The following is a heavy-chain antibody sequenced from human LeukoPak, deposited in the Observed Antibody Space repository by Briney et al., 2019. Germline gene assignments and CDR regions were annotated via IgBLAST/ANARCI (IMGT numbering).Heavy chain of an antibody. CDR2: IYASGTS. V-gene: IGHV4-4*07. Sequence: SETLSLTCTVSGGSISSYYWTWIRQPAGKGLEWSGRIYASGTSNYNPSLKSRVTISADKSKNQFSLRLSSVTAADTAVYYCARGLDGYGTFDYWGQGTLVTVSS. D-gene: IGHD5-24*01. CDR3: ARGLDGYGTFDY. J-gene: IGHJ4*02. CDR1: GGSISSYY.